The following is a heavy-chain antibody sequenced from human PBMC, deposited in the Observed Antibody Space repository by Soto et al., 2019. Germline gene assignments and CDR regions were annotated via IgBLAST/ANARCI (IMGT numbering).Heavy chain of an antibody. Sequence: PGESLKISCKGSGYSFTSYWISWVRQMPGKGLEWMGRIDPSDSYTNYSPSFQGHVTISADKSISTAYLQWSSLKASDTAMYYCVSRFDYGDYYYYGMDVWGQGTTVTVSS. CDR3: VSRFDYGDYYYYGMDV. CDR2: IDPSDSYT. V-gene: IGHV5-10-1*01. D-gene: IGHD4-17*01. J-gene: IGHJ6*02. CDR1: GYSFTSYW.